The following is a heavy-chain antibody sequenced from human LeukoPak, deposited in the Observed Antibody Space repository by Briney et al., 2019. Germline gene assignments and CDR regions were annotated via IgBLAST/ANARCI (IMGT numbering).Heavy chain of an antibody. D-gene: IGHD6-13*01. CDR3: ARGKQHLASNNWFDP. CDR1: GFTFSSYA. CDR2: ISSNGGST. V-gene: IGHV3-64D*06. J-gene: IGHJ5*02. Sequence: GGSLRLSCSASGFTFSSYAMHWVRQAPGKGLEYVSAISSNGGSTYYADSVKGRFTISRDNSKKTLYLQMSSLRAEDTAVYYCARGKQHLASNNWFDPWGQGTLVTVSS.